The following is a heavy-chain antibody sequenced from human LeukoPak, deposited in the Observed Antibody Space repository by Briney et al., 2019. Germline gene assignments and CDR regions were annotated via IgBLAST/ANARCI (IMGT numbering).Heavy chain of an antibody. Sequence: PGGSLRLSCAASGFSVSSNHISWVRQAPGKGLEWVSVIYSGGSTFYADSVKGRFTISRDNSENTLSLQLNSLRVEDTAVYYCTKEWLGQFAFDYWGQGTLVTVSS. CDR2: IYSGGST. CDR1: GFSVSSNH. D-gene: IGHD5-24*01. V-gene: IGHV3-53*01. CDR3: TKEWLGQFAFDY. J-gene: IGHJ4*02.